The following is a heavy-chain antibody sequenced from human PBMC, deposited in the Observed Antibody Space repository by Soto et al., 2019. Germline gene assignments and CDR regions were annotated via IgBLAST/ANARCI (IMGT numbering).Heavy chain of an antibody. D-gene: IGHD2-8*01. J-gene: IGHJ5*01. CDR3: VRLIGNSWLDF. CDR2: IYYTGTT. CDR1: GGSISSGGYY. Sequence: PSETLSLTCTVSGGSISSGGYYWNWIRQHPGKGLEWIAYIYYTGTTYYNPSLKSRITINPDTSKNQFSLHLNSVTPEDTAVYYCVRLIGNSWLDFWGQGTLVTVSS. V-gene: IGHV4-31*08.